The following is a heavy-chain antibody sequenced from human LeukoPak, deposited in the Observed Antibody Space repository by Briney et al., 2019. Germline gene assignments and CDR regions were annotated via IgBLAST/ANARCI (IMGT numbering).Heavy chain of an antibody. CDR1: GFTFSSYS. CDR3: ARADMTTITYPEY. Sequence: GGSLRLSCAASGFTFSSYSMAWIRQAPGKGLEWVSYISTGSGSIYSTDSVKGRFTISRDNAKDSLYLQMNSLRAEDTAIYYCARADMTTITYPEYWGQGTPVTVSS. V-gene: IGHV3-48*04. CDR2: ISTGSGSI. D-gene: IGHD5-24*01. J-gene: IGHJ4*02.